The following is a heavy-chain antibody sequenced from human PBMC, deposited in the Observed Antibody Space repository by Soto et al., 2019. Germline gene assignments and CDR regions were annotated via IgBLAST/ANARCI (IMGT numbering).Heavy chain of an antibody. J-gene: IGHJ5*02. V-gene: IGHV4-39*01. Sequence: PSETLSLTCTVSGGSISSSTYYWGWIRQPPGKGLEWIGSIYYSGSTYYNPSLKSRVTISVDTSKNQFSLKLSSVTAADTAVYYCARAVWGPAGHINWFDPWGQGTLVTVS. D-gene: IGHD2-2*01. CDR2: IYYSGST. CDR1: GGSISSSTYY. CDR3: ARAVWGPAGHINWFDP.